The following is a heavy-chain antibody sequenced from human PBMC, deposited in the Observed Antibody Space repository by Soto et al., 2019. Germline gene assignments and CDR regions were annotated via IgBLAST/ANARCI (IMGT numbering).Heavy chain of an antibody. J-gene: IGHJ4*01. V-gene: IGHV4-30-4*01. CDR3: SIYGGNSVHFDY. CDR2: IYYSGST. D-gene: IGHD4-17*01. CDR1: GGSISSGDYY. Sequence: PSETLSLTCTVSGGSISSGDYYWSWIRQPPGKGLEWIGYIYYSGSTYYNPSLKSRVTISVDTSKNQFSLKLSSVTAADTAVYYFSIYGGNSVHFDYRAQRTPVPVS.